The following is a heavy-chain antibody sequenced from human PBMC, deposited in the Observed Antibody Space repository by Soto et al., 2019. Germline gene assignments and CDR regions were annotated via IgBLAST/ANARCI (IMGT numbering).Heavy chain of an antibody. CDR2: ISYDGSNK. Sequence: QVQLVESGGGVVQPGRSLRLSCAASGFTSSSYAMHWVRQAPGKGLEWVAVISYDGSNKYYADSVKGRFTISRDNSKNTLYLQMNSLRAEDTAVYYCARDVDTAMNYWGQGTLVTVSS. CDR1: GFTSSSYA. D-gene: IGHD5-18*01. J-gene: IGHJ4*02. CDR3: ARDVDTAMNY. V-gene: IGHV3-30-3*01.